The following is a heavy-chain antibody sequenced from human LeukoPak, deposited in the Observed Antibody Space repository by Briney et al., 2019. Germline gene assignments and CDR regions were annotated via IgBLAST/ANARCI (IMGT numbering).Heavy chain of an antibody. V-gene: IGHV3-11*04. Sequence: PGGSLRLSCAASGFTFSDYYMSWIRQAPGKGLEWVSYISSSGSTIYYADSVKGRFTISRDNAKNSLYLQMNSLRAEDAAVYYCASMPSFELRFLHYYYYGMDVWGQGTTVTVSS. D-gene: IGHD3-3*01. CDR2: ISSSGSTI. CDR3: ASMPSFELRFLHYYYYGMDV. J-gene: IGHJ6*02. CDR1: GFTFSDYY.